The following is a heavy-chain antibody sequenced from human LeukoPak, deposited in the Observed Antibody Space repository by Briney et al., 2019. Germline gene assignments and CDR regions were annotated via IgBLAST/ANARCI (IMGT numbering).Heavy chain of an antibody. D-gene: IGHD6-13*01. CDR3: ARGAPTAAGLGRGY. Sequence: ASVTVSCTASGYTFTIYYMHWVRQAPGQGLEWMGIINPSGGGTSYAQKFQGRVTMTRDTSTSTVYMELSSLRSEDTAVYYCARGAPTAAGLGRGYWGQGTLVTVSS. V-gene: IGHV1-46*01. CDR1: GYTFTIYY. CDR2: INPSGGGT. J-gene: IGHJ4*02.